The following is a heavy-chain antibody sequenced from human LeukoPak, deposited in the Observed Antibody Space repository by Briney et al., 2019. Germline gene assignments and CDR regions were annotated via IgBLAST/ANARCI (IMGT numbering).Heavy chain of an antibody. CDR3: ARANYDYGDYGGAFDI. J-gene: IGHJ3*02. V-gene: IGHV3-33*01. Sequence: PGGPLRLSCAASGFTFSSYGMHWVRQAPGKGLEWVAVIWYDGSNKYYADSVKGRFTISRDNSKNTLYLQMNSLRAEDTAVYYCARANYDYGDYGGAFDIWGQGTMVTVSS. CDR2: IWYDGSNK. CDR1: GFTFSSYG. D-gene: IGHD4-17*01.